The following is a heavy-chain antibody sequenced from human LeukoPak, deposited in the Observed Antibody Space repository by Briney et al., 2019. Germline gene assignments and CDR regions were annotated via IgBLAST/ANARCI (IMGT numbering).Heavy chain of an antibody. J-gene: IGHJ6*03. Sequence: ASVKVSCKASGYTFTSYYMNWVRQAPGQGLEWMGIINPSGGSTSYAQKFQGRVTMTRDTSTSTVYMELSSLRSGDTAVYYCARALRDYTWGYYYMDVWGKGTTVTVSS. D-gene: IGHD4-11*01. CDR2: INPSGGST. CDR1: GYTFTSYY. CDR3: ARALRDYTWGYYYMDV. V-gene: IGHV1-46*01.